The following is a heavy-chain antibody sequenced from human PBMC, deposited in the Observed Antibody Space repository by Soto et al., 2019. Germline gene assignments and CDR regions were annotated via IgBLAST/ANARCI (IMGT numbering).Heavy chain of an antibody. CDR2: IIPIFCTA. CDR1: GGTFSSYA. CDR3: ARGRDGYNFEAFDI. J-gene: IGHJ3*02. D-gene: IGHD5-12*01. Sequence: QVQLVQSGAEVKKPGSSVKVSCKASGGTFSSYAINWVRQAPGQGLEWMGGIIPIFCTANYAQNFQGRVTITADESTSTAYMDLSSLRSEDTAVYFCARGRDGYNFEAFDIWGQGTMVTVSS. V-gene: IGHV1-69*01.